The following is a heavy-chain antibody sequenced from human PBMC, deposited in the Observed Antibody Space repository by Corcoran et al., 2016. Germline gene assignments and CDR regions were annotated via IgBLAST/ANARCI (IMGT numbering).Heavy chain of an antibody. CDR2: ISAYNGNT. CDR1: GYTFTSYG. CDR3: ARDRSYDFWSGYKRPFDY. D-gene: IGHD3-3*01. V-gene: IGHV1-18*01. J-gene: IGHJ4*02. Sequence: QVQLVQSGAEVKKPGASVKVSCKASGYTFTSYGISWVRQAPGQGLEWMGWISAYNGNTNYAQKLQGRVTMTTDTSTSTAYMELRSLRSDDTAVYYCARDRSYDFWSGYKRPFDYWGQGTLVTVSS.